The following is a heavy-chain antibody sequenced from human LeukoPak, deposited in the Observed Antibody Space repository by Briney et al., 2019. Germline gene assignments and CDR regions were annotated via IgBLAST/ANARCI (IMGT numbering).Heavy chain of an antibody. CDR3: ARRSSSGWYVANWFDP. J-gene: IGHJ5*02. D-gene: IGHD6-19*01. CDR1: GYTFTGYY. V-gene: IGHV1-2*02. Sequence: ASVKVSCKASGYTFTGYYMHWVRQAPGQGLEWMGWINPNSGGTNYAQKFQGRVTMTRDTSISTAYMELSRLRSDDTAVYYCARRSSSGWYVANWFDPWGQGTLVTVSS. CDR2: INPNSGGT.